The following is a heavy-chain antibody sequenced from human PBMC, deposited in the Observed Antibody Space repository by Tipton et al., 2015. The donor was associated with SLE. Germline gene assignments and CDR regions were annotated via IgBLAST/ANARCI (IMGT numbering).Heavy chain of an antibody. J-gene: IGHJ4*02. D-gene: IGHD3-3*01. V-gene: IGHV4-34*01. CDR1: GGSFSGYY. CDR3: AVTYYDFWSGYPFDY. CDR2: INHSGST. Sequence: TLSLTCALYGGSFSGYYWSWIRQPPGKGLEWIGEINHSGSTNYNPSLKSRVTISVDTSKNQFSLKLSSVTAADTAVYYCAVTYYDFWSGYPFDYWGQGTLVTVSS.